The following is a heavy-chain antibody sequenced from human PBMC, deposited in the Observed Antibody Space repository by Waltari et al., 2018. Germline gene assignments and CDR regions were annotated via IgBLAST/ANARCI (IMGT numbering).Heavy chain of an antibody. CDR1: GFIFNNYA. CDR2: SNGYGDKT. V-gene: IGHV3-23*01. D-gene: IGHD3-22*01. Sequence: EVQVLESGGGLVQPGGSLRLTCAASGFIFNNYAINWVRQAPGKGLGWVSGSNGYGDKTYYADSVRGRFTLSRDNSRNTLSLQMNSLRAEDTAVYYCAKAHFYDTSGYIEQWGQGTLVTVSS. CDR3: AKAHFYDTSGYIEQ. J-gene: IGHJ4*02.